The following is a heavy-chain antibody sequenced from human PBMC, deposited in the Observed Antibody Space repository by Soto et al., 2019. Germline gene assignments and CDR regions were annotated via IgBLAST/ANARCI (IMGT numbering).Heavy chain of an antibody. J-gene: IGHJ5*02. CDR3: AHRQGSIVVNGDNWFDP. V-gene: IGHV2-5*02. CDR2: MYWADYK. D-gene: IGHD1-26*01. CDR1: GFSLSTTGVG. Sequence: QITLKESGPPLVKPTQTLTLTCTFSGFSLSTTGVGVGWIRQPPGKALEWLALMYWADYKRYSPSLKSRLTIPEDTSKNPVVLTMTNMDPVDTATYYCAHRQGSIVVNGDNWFDPWGQGTLVTVSS.